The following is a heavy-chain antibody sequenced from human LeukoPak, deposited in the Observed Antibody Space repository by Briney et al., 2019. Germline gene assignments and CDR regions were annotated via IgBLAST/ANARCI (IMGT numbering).Heavy chain of an antibody. J-gene: IGHJ1*01. CDR1: GFTFSRYW. CDR3: ATYSSLNRREFQY. D-gene: IGHD3-22*01. V-gene: IGHV3-7*01. CDR2: IKTDGSEK. Sequence: GGSLRLSCAASGFTFSRYWMSWVRQAPGKGLQWVANIKTDGSEKYYVDSVKGRFTISRDNAKNSLYLQMNSLRAEDTAVYYCATYSSLNRREFQYWGQGTLLTVSS.